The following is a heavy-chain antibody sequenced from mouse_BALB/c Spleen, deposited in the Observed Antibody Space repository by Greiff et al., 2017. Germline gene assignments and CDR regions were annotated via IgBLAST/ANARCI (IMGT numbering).Heavy chain of an antibody. Sequence: EVKLMESGAELVKPGASVKLSCTASGFNIKDTYMHWVKQRPEQGLEWIGRIDPANGNTKYDPKFQGKATITADTSSNTAYLQLSSLTSEDTAVYYCARSGGNYVRVGAMDYWGQGTSVTVSS. V-gene: IGHV14-3*02. CDR3: ARSGGNYVRVGAMDY. J-gene: IGHJ4*01. CDR1: GFNIKDTY. CDR2: IDPANGNT. D-gene: IGHD2-1*01.